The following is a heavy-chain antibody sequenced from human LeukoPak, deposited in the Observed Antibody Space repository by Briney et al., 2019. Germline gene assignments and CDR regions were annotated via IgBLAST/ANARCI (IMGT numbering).Heavy chain of an antibody. J-gene: IGHJ4*02. D-gene: IGHD1-14*01. CDR2: APHDGNSP. Sequence: PGRSLRLSCADSGFRFNAHHMHWVRQAPNRGLEWVAVAPHDGNSPLYAASVNGRFTISRDNSRDTLFLHMDSLRVDDTAIYYCVRQTLGASGLDRWGQGVLVTVSS. CDR3: VRQTLGASGLDR. V-gene: IGHV3-30*03. CDR1: GFRFNAHH.